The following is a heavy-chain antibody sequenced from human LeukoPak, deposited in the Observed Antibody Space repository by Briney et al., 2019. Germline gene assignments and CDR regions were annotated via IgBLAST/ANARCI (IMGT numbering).Heavy chain of an antibody. CDR3: ARAYSSSWYWMGYFDY. CDR1: GGSFSGYY. D-gene: IGHD6-13*01. CDR2: INHSGCT. V-gene: IGHV4-34*01. J-gene: IGHJ4*02. Sequence: SETLSLTCAVYGGSFSGYYWSWIRQPPGKGLEWIGEINHSGCTNYNPSLKSRVTISVDTSKNQFSLKLSSVTAADTAVYYCARAYSSSWYWMGYFDYWGQGTLVTVSS.